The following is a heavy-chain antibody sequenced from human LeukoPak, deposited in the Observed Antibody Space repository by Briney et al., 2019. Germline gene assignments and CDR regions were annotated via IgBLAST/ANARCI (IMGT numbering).Heavy chain of an antibody. J-gene: IGHJ4*02. V-gene: IGHV3-7*05. CDR1: GFTFSNFW. CDR2: IKQDGSEK. Sequence: GGSLRLSCAASGFTFSNFWMTWVRQAPGKGLEWVANIKQDGSEKYYVGSVNGRFTVSRDNAKNSLYLQMNSLRAEDTAIYYCARGRGVDYWGQGTLVTVSS. CDR3: ARGRGVDY.